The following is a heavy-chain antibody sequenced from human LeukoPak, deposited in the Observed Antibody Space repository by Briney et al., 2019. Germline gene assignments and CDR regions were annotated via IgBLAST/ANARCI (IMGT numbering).Heavy chain of an antibody. J-gene: IGHJ6*02. D-gene: IGHD1-26*01. V-gene: IGHV3-21*01. CDR1: GFTFSSYW. Sequence: GGSLRLSCAASGFTFSSYWMSWVRQAPGKGLERVSSISSSSSYIYYADSVKGRFTISRDNARNSVYLQMNSLRAEDRAVYYCARDPAARSGNYSYHGMDVWGLGTTVTVSS. CDR2: ISSSSSYI. CDR3: ARDPAARSGNYSYHGMDV.